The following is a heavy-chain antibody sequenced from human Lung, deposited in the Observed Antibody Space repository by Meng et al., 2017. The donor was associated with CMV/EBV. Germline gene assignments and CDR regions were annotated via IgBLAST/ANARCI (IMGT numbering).Heavy chain of an antibody. CDR2: IGRDGSDK. CDR3: ATHLGHCNPGVCQPQFYGLDV. V-gene: IGHV3-7*01. Sequence: GGFXRPXGAASGSTFSGYWMNWVRQAPGKGLEWVANIGRDGSDKYYVDSVKGRFTISRDNTRNSIHLQMNSLKAEDTAVYYCATHLGHCNPGVCQPQFYGLDVXGQGXTVTVSS. J-gene: IGHJ6*02. D-gene: IGHD2-8*01. CDR1: GSTFSGYW.